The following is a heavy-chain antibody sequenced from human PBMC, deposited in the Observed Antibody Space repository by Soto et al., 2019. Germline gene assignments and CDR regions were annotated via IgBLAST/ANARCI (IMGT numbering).Heavy chain of an antibody. Sequence: SETLSLTCTVSGGSISSSSYYWGWIRQPPGKGLEWIGSIYYSGSTYYNPSLTSRVTISVDTSKNQFSLKLSSVTAADTAVYYCARATYGSGSYYPAHYFDDWGQGTLVTVSS. CDR2: IYYSGST. CDR1: GGSISSSSYY. D-gene: IGHD3-10*01. J-gene: IGHJ4*02. V-gene: IGHV4-39*01. CDR3: ARATYGSGSYYPAHYFDD.